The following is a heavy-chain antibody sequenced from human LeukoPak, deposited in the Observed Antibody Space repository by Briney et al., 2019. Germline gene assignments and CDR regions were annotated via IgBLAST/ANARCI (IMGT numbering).Heavy chain of an antibody. CDR3: AREGSSGYYSNP. Sequence: PGGSLRLSCAASGFTFSSYSMSWVRQAPGKGLEWVSVIYSGGSTYYADSVKGRFTISRDNSKNTLYLQMNSLRAEDTAVYYCAREGSSGYYSNPWGQGTLVTVSS. J-gene: IGHJ5*02. D-gene: IGHD3-22*01. CDR1: GFTFSSYS. V-gene: IGHV3-53*01. CDR2: IYSGGST.